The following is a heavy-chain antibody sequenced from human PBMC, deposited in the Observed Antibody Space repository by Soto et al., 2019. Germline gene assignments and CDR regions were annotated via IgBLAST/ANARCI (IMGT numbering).Heavy chain of an antibody. V-gene: IGHV3-23*01. Sequence: PGGSLRLSCAASGFTISSYAMSWVRQAPGKGLEWVSAISGSGGSTYYADSVKGRFTISRDNSKNTLYLQMNSLRAEDTAVYYCAKDRGRGSPVSGGLDVWGQGTTVTVSS. J-gene: IGHJ6*02. CDR1: GFTISSYA. CDR3: AKDRGRGSPVSGGLDV. CDR2: ISGSGGST. D-gene: IGHD3-10*01.